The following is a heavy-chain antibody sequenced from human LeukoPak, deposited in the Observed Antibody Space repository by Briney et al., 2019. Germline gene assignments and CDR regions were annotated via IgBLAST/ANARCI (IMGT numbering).Heavy chain of an antibody. CDR3: ARPLGAKFDY. D-gene: IGHD3-16*01. CDR2: ISSSGTTI. V-gene: IGHV3-11*04. CDR1: GFTFSDYF. J-gene: IGHJ4*02. Sequence: AGGSLRLSCAASGFTFSDYFMSWFRQAPGKGLEWVSYISSSGTTIYYADSVKGRFTISRDNAKNSLYLQINSLRAEDTAVYYCARPLGAKFDYWGQGTLVTVSS.